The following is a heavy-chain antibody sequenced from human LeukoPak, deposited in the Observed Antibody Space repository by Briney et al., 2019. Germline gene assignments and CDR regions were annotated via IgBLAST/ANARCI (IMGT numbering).Heavy chain of an antibody. J-gene: IGHJ4*02. CDR1: GFTFSSAW. Sequence: GRSLRLSCAVSGFTFSSAWMTWVRQAPGKGLEWVAGIKEDGSETYYVDFVKGRFTVSRDNAKNSLYLQMNSLRVEDTAVYYYARDSGRFRLDYWGQGILVTVSS. V-gene: IGHV3-7*01. D-gene: IGHD6-19*01. CDR2: IKEDGSET. CDR3: ARDSGRFRLDY.